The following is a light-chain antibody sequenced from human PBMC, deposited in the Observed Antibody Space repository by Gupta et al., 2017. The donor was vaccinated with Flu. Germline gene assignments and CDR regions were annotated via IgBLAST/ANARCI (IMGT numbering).Light chain of an antibody. CDR1: ALVNKY. CDR2: PSP. CDR3: YSTDTRGPLPV. V-gene: IGLV3-10*01. Sequence: GKKARITGSGDALVNKYAYWYQQKSGQAPVLIISPSPPRPSGIPERFSGSSSGTMATLTISGAQVEDEADYYCYSTDTRGPLPVFGGGTNLTVL. J-gene: IGLJ3*02.